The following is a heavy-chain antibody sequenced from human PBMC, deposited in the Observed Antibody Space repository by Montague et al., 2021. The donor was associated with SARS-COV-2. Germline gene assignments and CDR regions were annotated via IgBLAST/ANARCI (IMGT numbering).Heavy chain of an antibody. CDR1: GGSVSSGSFY. D-gene: IGHD3-9*01. CDR2: IYYTGGS. Sequence: SETLSLTCTVSGGSVSSGSFYWSWIRQPPGKGLELIGYIYYTGGSNYNPSLKSRVTISVDTSKNQFSLKLSSVTAADTAVYYCASLRGSAEILTAFQGVSYFYGMDVWGQGTTVTVSS. J-gene: IGHJ6*02. V-gene: IGHV4-61*01. CDR3: ASLRGSAEILTAFQGVSYFYGMDV.